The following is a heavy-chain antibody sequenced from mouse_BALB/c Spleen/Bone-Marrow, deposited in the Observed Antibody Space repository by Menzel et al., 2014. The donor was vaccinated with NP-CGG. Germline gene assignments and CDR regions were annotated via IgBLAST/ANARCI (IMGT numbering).Heavy chain of an antibody. CDR2: ISYSGNA. V-gene: IGHV3-8*02. D-gene: IGHD1-2*01. CDR3: ARGNGYHFDY. Sequence: EVHLVESGPSLVKPSQTLSLTCSVTGDSITSSYWNWIRKFPGNKLEYMGYISYSGNAYYNPSLKSRISLTRDTSKNQYYLQLNCVTTEDTATYFCARGNGYHFDYWGQGTTLTVSS. J-gene: IGHJ2*01. CDR1: GDSITSSY.